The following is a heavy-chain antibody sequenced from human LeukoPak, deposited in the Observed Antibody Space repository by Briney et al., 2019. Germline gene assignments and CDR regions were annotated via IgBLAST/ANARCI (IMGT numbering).Heavy chain of an antibody. J-gene: IGHJ6*03. V-gene: IGHV1-8*03. D-gene: IGHD6-13*01. CDR2: MNPNSGNK. CDR3: ARGMAAAGTGFYYYYYYYMDV. Sequence: GASVKVSCKASGYTFTSYDINWVRQATGQGLEWMGWMNPNSGNKGYAQKFQGRSTITRNTSISTAYMELSSLRSEDTAVYYCARGMAAAGTGFYYYYYYYMDVWGKGTTVTVSS. CDR1: GYTFTSYD.